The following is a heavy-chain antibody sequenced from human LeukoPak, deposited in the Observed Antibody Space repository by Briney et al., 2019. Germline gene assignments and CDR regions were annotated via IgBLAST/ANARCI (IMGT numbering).Heavy chain of an antibody. V-gene: IGHV3-23*01. Sequence: GGSLRLSCAASGFTFSNYAMSWVRQAPGKGLEWVSAISGSGGSTYYADSVKGRFTISRDNSKNSLYLQMNSLRAEDTAVYYCARLVGAPYDAFDIWGQGTMVTVSS. CDR3: ARLVGAPYDAFDI. CDR2: ISGSGGST. J-gene: IGHJ3*02. CDR1: GFTFSNYA. D-gene: IGHD4/OR15-4a*01.